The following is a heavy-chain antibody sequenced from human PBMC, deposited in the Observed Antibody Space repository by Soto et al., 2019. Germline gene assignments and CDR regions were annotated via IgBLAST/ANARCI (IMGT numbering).Heavy chain of an antibody. V-gene: IGHV1-18*01. D-gene: IGHD4-17*01. Sequence: QVQLVQSGAEVKKPGASVKVSCKASGYTFTSYGISWVRQAPGQGRDWMGWISAYNGNTNYAQKLQGRVTMTTDTSTSTAYMELRSLRSDDTAVYYCARGSSGDYYYYYGMDVWGQGTTVTVSS. CDR2: ISAYNGNT. CDR1: GYTFTSYG. J-gene: IGHJ6*02. CDR3: ARGSSGDYYYYYGMDV.